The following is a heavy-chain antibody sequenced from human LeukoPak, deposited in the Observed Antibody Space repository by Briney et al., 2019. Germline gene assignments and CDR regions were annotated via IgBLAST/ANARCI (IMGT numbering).Heavy chain of an antibody. J-gene: IGHJ4*02. D-gene: IGHD3-22*01. CDR3: ARTGYDSSGYLDY. CDR2: ISSSRSYI. CDR1: GFTFSNYT. V-gene: IGHV3-21*01. Sequence: PGGSLRLSCAASGFTFSNYTMNWVRQAPGKGLEWVSSISSSRSYIFYADSVKGRFTVSRDNAKNSLYLQMNSLRAEDTAVYYCARTGYDSSGYLDYWGQGTLVTVSS.